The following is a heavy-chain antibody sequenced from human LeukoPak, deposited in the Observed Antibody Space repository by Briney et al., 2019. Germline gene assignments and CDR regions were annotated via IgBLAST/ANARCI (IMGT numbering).Heavy chain of an antibody. CDR1: GFIVSSNY. CDR2: IYSGGST. V-gene: IGHV3-53*01. J-gene: IGHJ3*02. CDR3: ARALPFTVTTTSAFDI. Sequence: GGSLRLSCAASGFIVSSNYMSWVRQAPGRGLEWVSIIYSGGSTYYADSVKGRFTISRDNSKNTLYLQMNSLRADDTAVYYCARALPFTVTTTSAFDIWGQGTMVTVSS. D-gene: IGHD4-17*01.